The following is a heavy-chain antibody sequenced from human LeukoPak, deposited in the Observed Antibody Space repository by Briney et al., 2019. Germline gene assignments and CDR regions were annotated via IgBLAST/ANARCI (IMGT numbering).Heavy chain of an antibody. D-gene: IGHD4-17*01. V-gene: IGHV4-59*11. J-gene: IGHJ3*02. CDR2: ISYIGST. CDR1: DDSFSSHY. CDR3: ARDLVTVTKGFDI. Sequence: SETLSLTCAVSDDSFSSHYWTWIRQPPGKGLEWIGYISYIGSTNYNPSLKSRVTISIDTSKNQFSLKLSSVPAADTAVYYCARDLVTVTKGFDIWGQGTMVSVSS.